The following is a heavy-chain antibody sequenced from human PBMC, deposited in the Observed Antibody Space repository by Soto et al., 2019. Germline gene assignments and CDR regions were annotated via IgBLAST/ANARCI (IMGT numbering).Heavy chain of an antibody. CDR1: GYTLTELS. CDR3: ARELRRSNQFDP. CDR2: FDLENGET. J-gene: IGHJ5*02. V-gene: IGHV1-24*01. D-gene: IGHD6-13*01. Sequence: ASVKVSCKVSGYTLTELSIHWVRQAPGEGLEWMGGFDLENGETIYAQRFQGRVTMTEESSADTPYMELSSLRSEDTAVYYCARELRRSNQFDPSGAGTMAPVAS.